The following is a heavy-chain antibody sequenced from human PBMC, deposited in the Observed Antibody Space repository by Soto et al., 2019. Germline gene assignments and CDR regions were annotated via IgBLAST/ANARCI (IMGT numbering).Heavy chain of an antibody. Sequence: AGSLRLSCAASGFTFSTYSMDWVRQAPGKGLEWVSYISSTSSTMYYADSVKGRFTIRRDNPKNSLYLQMNSLRAEDTAVYYCAIDYYDNSGSHLYYFDYWGQGTLVTVSS. J-gene: IGHJ4*02. V-gene: IGHV3-48*01. CDR2: ISSTSSTM. D-gene: IGHD3-22*01. CDR1: GFTFSTYS. CDR3: AIDYYDNSGSHLYYFDY.